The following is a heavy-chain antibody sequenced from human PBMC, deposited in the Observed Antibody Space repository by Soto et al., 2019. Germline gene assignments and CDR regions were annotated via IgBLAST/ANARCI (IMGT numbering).Heavy chain of an antibody. CDR1: GGSFSGYY. J-gene: IGHJ6*03. V-gene: IGHV4-34*01. CDR2: INHSGST. Sequence: SETLSLTCAVYGGSFSGYYWSWIRQPPGKGLEWIGEINHSGSTNYNPSLKSRVTISVDTSKNQFSLKLSSVTAADTAVYYCARASMEGLYDFWSGYYNYMDVWGKGTTVTVSS. D-gene: IGHD3-3*01. CDR3: ARASMEGLYDFWSGYYNYMDV.